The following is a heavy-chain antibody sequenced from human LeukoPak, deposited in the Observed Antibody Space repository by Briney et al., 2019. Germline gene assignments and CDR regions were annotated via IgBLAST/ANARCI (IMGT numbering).Heavy chain of an antibody. CDR3: ARAHGDWFDP. CDR2: ISSSSSYI. J-gene: IGHJ5*02. D-gene: IGHD3-10*01. CDR1: GFTFSSYS. V-gene: IGHV3-21*01. Sequence: GGSLRLSCAASGFTFSSYSMNWVRQAPGKGLECVSSISSSSSYIYYADSVKGRFTISRDNAKNSLYLQMNSLRAGDTAVYYCARAHGDWFDPWGQGTLVTVSS.